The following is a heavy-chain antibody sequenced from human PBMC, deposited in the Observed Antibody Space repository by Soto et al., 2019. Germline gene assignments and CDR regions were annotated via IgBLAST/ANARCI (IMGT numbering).Heavy chain of an antibody. CDR3: ARVLVAGLLQH. CDR1: GFTFSNAW. V-gene: IGHV3-48*01. D-gene: IGHD6-19*01. CDR2: ISSSSSTI. Sequence: GGSLRLACAASGFTFSNAWMSWVRQAPGKGLEWVSYISSSSSTIYYADSVKGRFTISRDNAKNSLYLQMNSLRAEDTAVYYCARVLVAGLLQHWGQGTLVTVSS. J-gene: IGHJ1*01.